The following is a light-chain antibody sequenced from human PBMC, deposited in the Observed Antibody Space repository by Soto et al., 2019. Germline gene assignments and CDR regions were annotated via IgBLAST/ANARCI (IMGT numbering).Light chain of an antibody. V-gene: IGKV1-27*01. CDR2: AAS. Sequence: DIPMTQSPSSLSASVGDRVTITCRASQGISNYVAWYQQKPGKVPKLLIYAASTLQSGVPSRFSGSGSGTDFTLTISSLQPKDVAPYYCQKYNSAPQTFGPGTKGDIK. CDR1: QGISNY. CDR3: QKYNSAPQT. J-gene: IGKJ3*01.